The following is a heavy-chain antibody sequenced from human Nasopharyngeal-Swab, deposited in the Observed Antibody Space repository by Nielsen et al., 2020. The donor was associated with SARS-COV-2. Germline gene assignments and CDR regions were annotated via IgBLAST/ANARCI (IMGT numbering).Heavy chain of an antibody. J-gene: IGHJ4*02. CDR2: ISYDGSNK. Sequence: GESPKISCAAPGFTFSSYAMHWVRQAPGKGLEWVAVISYDGSNKYYADSVKGRFTISRDNSKNTLCLQMNSLRAEDTAVYYCARDRGSYGFDYWGQGTLVTVSS. D-gene: IGHD1-26*01. CDR3: ARDRGSYGFDY. V-gene: IGHV3-30-3*01. CDR1: GFTFSSYA.